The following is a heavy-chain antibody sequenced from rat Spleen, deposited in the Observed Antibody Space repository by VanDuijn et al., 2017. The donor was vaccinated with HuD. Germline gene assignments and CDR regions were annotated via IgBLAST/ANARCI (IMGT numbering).Heavy chain of an antibody. CDR1: GITFNNYW. V-gene: IGHV5-31*01. CDR2: ISNIGDT. CDR3: SPLPGYNLGH. Sequence: EVQLVESGGGRVQPGRSLRLSCVASGITFNNYWMTWIRQAPGKGLEWVASISNIGDTYYSDSVKGRFSISRDNAKSTLYLQMNSLRSEDTATYYCSPLPGYNLGHWGQGVMVTASS. J-gene: IGHJ2*01. D-gene: IGHD1-4*01.